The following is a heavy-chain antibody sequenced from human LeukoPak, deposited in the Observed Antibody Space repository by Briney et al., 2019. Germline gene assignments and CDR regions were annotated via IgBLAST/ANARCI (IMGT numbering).Heavy chain of an antibody. CDR2: VSYDGAKK. CDR3: AKGVGSTGSYFDY. Sequence: GGSLRLSCAASGFSFDNYAMHWVRQAPGKGLEWVALVSYDGAKKYYADSVKGRFTISRDNSKNTQYLQMNSLRAEDTAVYYCAKGVGSTGSYFDYWGQGTLVTVSS. CDR1: GFSFDNYA. D-gene: IGHD1-26*01. J-gene: IGHJ4*02. V-gene: IGHV3-30-3*01.